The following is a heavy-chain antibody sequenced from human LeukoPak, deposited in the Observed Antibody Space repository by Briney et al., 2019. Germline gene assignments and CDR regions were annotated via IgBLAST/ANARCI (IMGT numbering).Heavy chain of an antibody. V-gene: IGHV4-39*01. CDR2: IYYSGST. CDR3: AIEEWLFRAFDI. Sequence: SETLSLTCTVSGGSISSSSYYWGWIRQPPGKGLERIGSIYYSGSTYYNPSLKSRVTISVDTSKNQFSLKLSSVTAADTAVYYCAIEEWLFRAFDIWGQGTMVTVSS. J-gene: IGHJ3*02. CDR1: GGSISSSSYY. D-gene: IGHD3-3*01.